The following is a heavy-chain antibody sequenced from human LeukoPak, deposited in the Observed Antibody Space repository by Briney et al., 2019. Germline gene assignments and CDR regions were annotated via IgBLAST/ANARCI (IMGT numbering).Heavy chain of an antibody. J-gene: IGHJ6*02. CDR2: INSSGSTI. V-gene: IGHV3-48*03. CDR3: ARDRQGVDYGMDV. D-gene: IGHD2-15*01. CDR1: GFTFSSYE. Sequence: GGSLRLSCAASGFTFSSYEMNWVRQAPGKGLEWVSYINSSGSTIYYADSVKGRFTISRDNAKNSLYLQMNSLRAEDTAVYYCARDRQGVDYGMDVWGQGTTVTVSS.